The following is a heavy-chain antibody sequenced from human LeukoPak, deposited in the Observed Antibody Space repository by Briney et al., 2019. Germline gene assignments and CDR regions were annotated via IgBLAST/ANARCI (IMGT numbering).Heavy chain of an antibody. D-gene: IGHD5-24*01. V-gene: IGHV3-30*14. J-gene: IGHJ4*02. Sequence: GGSLRLSCAASGFTFRNYAMHWVRQAPGKGLEWVALISYDGSNKYYADSVKGRFSISRDNSKNTLYLQMNSLRAEDTAVYYCAREDARRDGYIVAHWGQGTLVTVSS. CDR2: ISYDGSNK. CDR3: AREDARRDGYIVAH. CDR1: GFTFRNYA.